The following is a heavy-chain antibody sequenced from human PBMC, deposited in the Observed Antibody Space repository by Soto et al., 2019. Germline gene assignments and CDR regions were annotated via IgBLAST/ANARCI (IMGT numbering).Heavy chain of an antibody. V-gene: IGHV4-34*01. D-gene: IGHD1-26*01. J-gene: IGHJ4*02. CDR3: ARGPYSRGVGATNPSH. CDR1: GGSSSGWY. CDR2: ISSGIT. Sequence: PSETLSLTCAVYGGSSSGWYWTWIRQSPVKGLEWIGEISSGITNYNPSLGSRVTISADTSKNQFSLKLTSVTAAGTAVYYCARGPYSRGVGATNPSHWGQGTLVTVSS.